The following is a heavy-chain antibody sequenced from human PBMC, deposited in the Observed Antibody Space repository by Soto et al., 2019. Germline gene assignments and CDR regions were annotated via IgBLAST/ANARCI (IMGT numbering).Heavy chain of an antibody. J-gene: IGHJ4*02. CDR2: IKSKTDGGTT. CDR1: GFTFRNAW. CDR3: TTLGYFSGGTYYSLDY. D-gene: IGHD2-15*01. V-gene: IGHV3-15*01. Sequence: GGSLRLSCAASGFTFRNAWMNWVRQAPGKGLEWVGRIKSKTDGGTTDFVAPVKGRFTISRDDSKNTLYLQMNSLKTEDTAVYYCTTLGYFSGGTYYSLDYCGPGTLVTVSS.